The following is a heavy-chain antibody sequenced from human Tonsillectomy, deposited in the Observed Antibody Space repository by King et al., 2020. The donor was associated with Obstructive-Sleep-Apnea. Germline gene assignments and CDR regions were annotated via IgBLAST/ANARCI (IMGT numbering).Heavy chain of an antibody. J-gene: IGHJ4*02. CDR2: IFSNDER. V-gene: IGHV2-26*01. CDR1: GFSLTNARMG. CDR3: SRESLSIGSFDY. Sequence: TLQESGPVLVKPTETLTLTCTVSGFSLTNARMGVSWIRQPPGKALQWLAHIFSNDERSYSTSLKSRLTISKDASKSQVVLTMTNMDPADTATYYCSRESLSIGSFDYWGQGTLVTVSS. D-gene: IGHD3-16*02.